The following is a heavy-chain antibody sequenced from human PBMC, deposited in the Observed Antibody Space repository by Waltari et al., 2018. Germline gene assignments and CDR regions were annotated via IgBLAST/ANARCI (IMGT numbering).Heavy chain of an antibody. J-gene: IGHJ4*02. CDR2: IYYSGST. V-gene: IGHV4-59*01. Sequence: QVQLQESGPGLVKPSETLSLPCTVSGGSISSYYWSWIRQPPGKGLEWIGYIYYSGSTNYNPSLKSRVTISVDTSKNQFSLKLSSVTAADTAVYYCARGRVGAPYYFDYWGQGTLVTVSS. CDR1: GGSISSYY. CDR3: ARGRVGAPYYFDY. D-gene: IGHD1-26*01.